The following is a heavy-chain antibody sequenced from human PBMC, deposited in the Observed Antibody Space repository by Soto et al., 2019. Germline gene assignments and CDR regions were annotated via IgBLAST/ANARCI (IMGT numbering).Heavy chain of an antibody. CDR3: ACDQVAFGSGPTYYLLGS. Sequence: QVQLVQSGAEVKKPGASVKVSCKASGYTFTSYYMHWVRQAPGQGLEWMGITNPSGGSTSSAQKLQGSAAIAIHTSTSPIYIVHSRLSSENAAVSSCACDQVAFGSGPTYYLLGSWGQGTLVTVSS. J-gene: IGHJ5*02. CDR2: TNPSGGST. CDR1: GYTFTSYY. D-gene: IGHD3-22*01. V-gene: IGHV1-46*03.